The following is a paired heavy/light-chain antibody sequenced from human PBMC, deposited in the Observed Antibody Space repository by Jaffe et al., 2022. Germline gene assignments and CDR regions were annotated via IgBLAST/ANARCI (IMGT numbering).Light chain of an antibody. V-gene: IGKV2-30*02. J-gene: IGKJ1*01. Sequence: DVVMTQSPVSLPVTLGQPASISCRSSQSLVHSNGDTYLNWFQQRPGQSPRRLIYKVSNRDSGVPDRFTGSGSGTDFTLKISRVEAEDVGVYYCMQGTHWGWTFGQGTKVEIK. CDR1: QSLVHSNGDTY. CDR3: MQGTHWGWT. CDR2: KVS.
Heavy chain of an antibody. Sequence: QVQLVESGGGVVQPGGSLRLSCAASAFPFTKYDMHMHWVRQAPGKGLEWLAFIRYDGGDIHYADSVKGRFTISWDNSKNTLYLQVNSLRADDTAVYYCAKDERGSLWFWGQGTLVTVSS. CDR2: IRYDGGDI. CDR1: AFPFTKYD. V-gene: IGHV3-30*02. J-gene: IGHJ4*02. D-gene: IGHD2-21*01. CDR3: AKDERGSLWF.